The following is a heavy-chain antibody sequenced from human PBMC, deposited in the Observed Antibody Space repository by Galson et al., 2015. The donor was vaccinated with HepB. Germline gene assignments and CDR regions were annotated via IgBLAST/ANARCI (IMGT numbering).Heavy chain of an antibody. CDR1: GYSLSELS. J-gene: IGHJ4*02. D-gene: IGHD4-17*01. CDR3: AVRTVCDYDPYYFDS. CDR2: FDLEDGKI. Sequence: SVKVSCKVVGYSLSELSMHWVRQPPGKGLEWMGGFDLEDGKIIYTQKFQGRVTMTEDTSTDTAYMELSSLRSEDTALYFCAVRTVCDYDPYYFDSWGQGTLVAVSS. V-gene: IGHV1-24*01.